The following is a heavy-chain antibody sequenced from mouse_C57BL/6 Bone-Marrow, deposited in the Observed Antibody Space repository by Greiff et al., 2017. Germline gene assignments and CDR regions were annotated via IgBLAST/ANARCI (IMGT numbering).Heavy chain of an antibody. D-gene: IGHD1-1*01. V-gene: IGHV6-3*01. J-gene: IGHJ2*01. Sequence: EVNVVESGGGLVQPGGSMKLSCVASGFTFSNYWMNWVRQSPEKGLEWVAQIRLKSDNYATHYAESVKGRFTISRDDSKSSVYLQMKNLRAEDTGIEYGTRAVVAKDDFDYWGQGTTLTVSS. CDR1: GFTFSNYW. CDR2: IRLKSDNYAT. CDR3: TRAVVAKDDFDY.